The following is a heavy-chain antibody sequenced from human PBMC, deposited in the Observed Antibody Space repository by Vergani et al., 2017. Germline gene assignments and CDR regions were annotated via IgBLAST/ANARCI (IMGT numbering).Heavy chain of an antibody. CDR2: ISGSGGFT. J-gene: IGHJ4*02. CDR1: GFTFTNFA. CDR3: AKDNVPGYYDSSGYCDY. Sequence: EVQLVESGGHLVQPGGSLRLSCAASGFTFTNFAMTWVRQAPGEGLEWVAGISGSGGFTYYADSVKGRFTISRDNSKNTMFLQMNNLRAEDTAVYYCAKDNVPGYYDSSGYCDYWGQGTLVTVSS. D-gene: IGHD3-22*01. V-gene: IGHV3-23*04.